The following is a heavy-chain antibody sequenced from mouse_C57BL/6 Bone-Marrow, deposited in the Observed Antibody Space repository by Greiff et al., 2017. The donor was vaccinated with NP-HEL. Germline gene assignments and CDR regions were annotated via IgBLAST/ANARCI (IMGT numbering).Heavy chain of an antibody. CDR2: IYPRSGNT. Sequence: VQLVESGAELARPGASVKLSCKASGYTFTSYGISWVKQRTGQGLEWIGEIYPRSGNTYYNEKFKGKATLTADKSSSTAYMELRSLTSEDSAVYFCARFVTPSAMNYWGQGTSVTVSS. J-gene: IGHJ4*01. D-gene: IGHD1-2*01. CDR1: GYTFTSYG. CDR3: ARFVTPSAMNY. V-gene: IGHV1-81*01.